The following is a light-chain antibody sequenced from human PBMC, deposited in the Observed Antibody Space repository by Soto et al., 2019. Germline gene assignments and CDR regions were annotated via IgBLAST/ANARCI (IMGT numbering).Light chain of an antibody. J-gene: IGKJ1*01. Sequence: EIVLTQSLGTLSLSQGEGATLSCRASQSVSTNFFAWYQQKPGQAPRLLIYGASTRATGIPDRFSGSGSGTDFTLTISRLEPEDFAAYYCQQYGRTSWTFGQGTKVDIK. CDR3: QQYGRTSWT. CDR1: QSVSTNF. CDR2: GAS. V-gene: IGKV3-20*01.